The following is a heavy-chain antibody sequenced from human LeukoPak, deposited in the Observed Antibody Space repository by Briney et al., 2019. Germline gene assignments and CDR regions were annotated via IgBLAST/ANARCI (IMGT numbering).Heavy chain of an antibody. D-gene: IGHD3-10*01. V-gene: IGHV3-33*01. CDR2: IWYDGSNK. CDR3: ARGGAMVRGVSPLDY. Sequence: GGSLRLSCAASGFTFSSYGMHWVRQAPGKGLEGVAVIWYDGSNKYYADSVKGRFTISRDNSKNTLYLQMNSLRAEDTAVYYCARGGAMVRGVSPLDYWGQGTLVTVSS. J-gene: IGHJ4*02. CDR1: GFTFSSYG.